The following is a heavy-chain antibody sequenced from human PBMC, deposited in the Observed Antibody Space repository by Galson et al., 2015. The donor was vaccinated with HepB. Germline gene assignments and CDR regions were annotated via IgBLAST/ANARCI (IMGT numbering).Heavy chain of an antibody. CDR2: ISAYNGNT. V-gene: IGHV1-18*04. Sequence: SVKVSCKASGYTFTSYGISWVRQAPGQGLEWMGWISAYNGNTNYAQKLQGRVTMTTDTSTSTAYMELRSLRSDDTAVYYCASTGLLAAAGRNNWFDPWGQGTLVTVSS. CDR3: ASTGLLAAAGRNNWFDP. J-gene: IGHJ5*02. CDR1: GYTFTSYG. D-gene: IGHD6-13*01.